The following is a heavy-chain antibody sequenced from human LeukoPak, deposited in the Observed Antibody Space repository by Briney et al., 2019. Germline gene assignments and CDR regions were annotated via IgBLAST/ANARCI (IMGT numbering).Heavy chain of an antibody. CDR3: ASHGDYPHYFDY. CDR1: GGTFSSYA. CDR2: IIPIFGTA. Sequence: SVKVSCKASGGTFSSYAISWVRQAPGQGLEWTGRIIPIFGTANYAQKFQGRVTITTDESTSTAYMELSSLRSEDTAVYYCASHGDYPHYFDYWGQGTLVTVSS. V-gene: IGHV1-69*05. D-gene: IGHD4-17*01. J-gene: IGHJ4*02.